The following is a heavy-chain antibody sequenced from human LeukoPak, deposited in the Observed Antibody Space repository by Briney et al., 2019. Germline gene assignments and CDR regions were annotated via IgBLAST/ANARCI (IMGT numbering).Heavy chain of an antibody. D-gene: IGHD3-3*01. V-gene: IGHV1-2*06. Sequence: ASVKVSCKASGYKFVAYYIHWVRQSPGQGLEWLGRINPDSGDTNYAQKFQGRVTMMRDTPSSTAYMELSRLKSDDTAIYYCARESQVFWPKETNWFDPWGHGTLVTVAS. CDR2: INPDSGDT. CDR3: ARESQVFWPKETNWFDP. CDR1: GYKFVAYY. J-gene: IGHJ5*02.